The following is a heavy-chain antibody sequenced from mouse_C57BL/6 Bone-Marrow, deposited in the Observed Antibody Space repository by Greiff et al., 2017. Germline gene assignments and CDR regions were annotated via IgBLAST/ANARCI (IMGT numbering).Heavy chain of an antibody. J-gene: IGHJ3*01. D-gene: IGHD2-2*01. CDR2: ISPGSGST. CDR3: ARGDTMVTSFAY. CDR1: GYTFTSYW. V-gene: IGHV1-55*01. Sequence: VQLQQPGAELVKPGASVTMSCKASGYTFTSYWITWVKPRPGQGLAWIGDISPGSGSTNYNAKLKSKTTLTVDTSTSTAYMQLSSLTSEDSAVYYCARGDTMVTSFAYWGQGTLVNVAA.